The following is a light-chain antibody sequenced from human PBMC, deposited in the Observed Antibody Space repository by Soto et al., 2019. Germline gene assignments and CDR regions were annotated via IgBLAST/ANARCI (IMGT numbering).Light chain of an antibody. J-gene: IGLJ1*01. CDR2: DVS. CDR1: TSAVGGYNY. V-gene: IGLV2-11*01. Sequence: QSVLTQPRSVSGSPGQSVTISCTGTTSAVGGYNYVAWYQQHPGKAPKLMIYDVSKRPSGVPDRFSGSKSGNTASLTISGLEAEDEADYYCCSYAGSSSFVFGTGTKLTVL. CDR3: CSYAGSSSFV.